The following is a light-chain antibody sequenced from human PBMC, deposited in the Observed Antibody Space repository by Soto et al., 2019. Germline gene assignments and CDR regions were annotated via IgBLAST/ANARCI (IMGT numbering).Light chain of an antibody. CDR3: CSYAGSYTFYV. V-gene: IGLV2-11*01. CDR1: SRDIGGYNY. J-gene: IGLJ1*01. Sequence: QSALTQPRSVSESPGQSVTISCTGASRDIGGYNYVSWYQQYPGKAPKLLIYDVTKRPSGVPDRFSGSKSGYTASLTISGLRAEDDADYYCCSYAGSYTFYVFGTGTKVTVL. CDR2: DVT.